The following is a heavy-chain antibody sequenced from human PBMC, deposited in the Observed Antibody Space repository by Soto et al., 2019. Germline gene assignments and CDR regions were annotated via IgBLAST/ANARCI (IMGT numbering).Heavy chain of an antibody. V-gene: IGHV3-23*01. CDR2: ITGTGGDT. Sequence: EVQLLESGGGLVQPGGSLRLSCAASGFPLSTYGMSWVRQAPGKGLEWVSSITGTGGDTYYADSVKGRFTSSRDNSNNMLYLQMNSLWVEDTAVYYCARIRGYWYGLDVWGQGTMITVSS. CDR3: ARIRGYWYGLDV. J-gene: IGHJ6*02. CDR1: GFPLSTYG.